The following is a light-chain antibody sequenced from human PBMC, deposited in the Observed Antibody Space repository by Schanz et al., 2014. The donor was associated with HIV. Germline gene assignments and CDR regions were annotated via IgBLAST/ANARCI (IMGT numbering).Light chain of an antibody. J-gene: IGLJ2*01. CDR3: SSYAGSNVI. V-gene: IGLV2-8*01. CDR1: RSDIGNHDF. CDR2: EVS. Sequence: QSALTQPPSASGSPGQSVTISCTGTRSDIGNHDFVSWYQHHPDKAPKLIIYEVSKRPSGVPDRFSGSKSGNTASLTVSGLQAEDEADYYCSSYAGSNVIFGGGTKLTVL.